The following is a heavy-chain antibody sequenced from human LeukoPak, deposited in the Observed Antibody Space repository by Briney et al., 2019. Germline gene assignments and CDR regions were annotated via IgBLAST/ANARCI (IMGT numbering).Heavy chain of an antibody. Sequence: GGSLRLSCAASGFTFGSYAMSWVRQAPGKGLEWVSGISGSGGSTYYADSVKGRFTISRDNSKNTLYLQMNSLRAEDTAVYYCAKDNGFFFDYWGQGTLVTVSS. CDR2: ISGSGGST. CDR3: AKDNGFFFDY. V-gene: IGHV3-23*01. CDR1: GFTFGSYA. J-gene: IGHJ4*02. D-gene: IGHD3-3*01.